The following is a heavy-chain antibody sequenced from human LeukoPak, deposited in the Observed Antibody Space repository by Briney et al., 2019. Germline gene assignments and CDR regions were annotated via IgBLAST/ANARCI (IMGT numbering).Heavy chain of an antibody. V-gene: IGHV4-4*07. Sequence: SETLSLTCTVSGASVTTSYWSWIRQSAGKGLEWIGRVYISGDTKYNPSLMGRVFMSLDVSKGQFSLSLRSVTAADTAVYFCARLIAEVGRGTNYFDTWGQGTTVTVSS. CDR1: GASVTTSY. CDR2: VYISGDT. D-gene: IGHD2-21*01. CDR3: ARLIAEVGRGTNYFDT. J-gene: IGHJ4*02.